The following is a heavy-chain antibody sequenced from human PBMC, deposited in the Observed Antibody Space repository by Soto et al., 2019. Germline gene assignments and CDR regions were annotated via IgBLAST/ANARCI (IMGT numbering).Heavy chain of an antibody. Sequence: QVRLVQSGAEVKKPGASVKLSCKASGYTFSIYAMHWVRQAHGQRLEWMGWIHAGNGNTKYSPKFQDRVSITRDAGATTAYMELSSLTSEDTAVYFCARDLAEIYAMMTRSTTSTDYWGQGTLVTVSS. CDR1: GYTFSIYA. V-gene: IGHV1-3*01. CDR2: IHAGNGNT. J-gene: IGHJ4*02. D-gene: IGHD3-22*01. CDR3: ARDLAEIYAMMTRSTTSTDY.